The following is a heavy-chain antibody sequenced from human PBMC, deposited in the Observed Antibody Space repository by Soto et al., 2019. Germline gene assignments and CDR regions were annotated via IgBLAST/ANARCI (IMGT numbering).Heavy chain of an antibody. V-gene: IGHV1-2*04. J-gene: IGHJ6*02. CDR1: GCSITGNY. Sequence: VQVTCDACGCSITGNYLRLVRQAKVQRPEWMGWVNPNSGGTNYAQKFQGWVTMTRDTSISTAYMELSRLRSDDTAVYYCAREGGWLSKRYYYYYGMDVWGQGTTVTLS. D-gene: IGHD6-19*01. CDR3: AREGGWLSKRYYYYYGMDV. CDR2: VNPNSGGT.